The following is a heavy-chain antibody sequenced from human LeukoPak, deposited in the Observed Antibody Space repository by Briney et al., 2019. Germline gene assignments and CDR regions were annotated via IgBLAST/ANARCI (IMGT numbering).Heavy chain of an antibody. CDR3: ARNQYCSSTSCSLHFDY. CDR1: GFTFSSYG. D-gene: IGHD2-2*01. CDR2: ISYDGSNK. J-gene: IGHJ4*02. V-gene: IGHV3-30*19. Sequence: GRSLRLSCAASGFTFSSYGMHWVRQAPGKGLEWVAVISYDGSNKYYADSVKGRFTISRDNSKNTLYLQMNSLRAEDTAVYYCARNQYCSSTSCSLHFDYWGQGTLVTVSS.